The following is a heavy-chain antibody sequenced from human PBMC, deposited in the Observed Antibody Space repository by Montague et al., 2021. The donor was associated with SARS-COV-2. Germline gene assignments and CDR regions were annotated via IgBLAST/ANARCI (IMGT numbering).Heavy chain of an antibody. Sequence: SLRLSCAASGFTFNDYSFHWVRQAPGKGLQWVAVVSYDGSIQRYADSVRGRFTISKASSKNTLYLQMDSLTTEDTAVYFCARSGGVFWFRESVAQVSDWGQGILVTVSS. J-gene: IGHJ4*02. D-gene: IGHD3-10*01. CDR1: GFTFNDYS. V-gene: IGHV3-30*04. CDR3: ARSGGVFWFRESVAQVSD. CDR2: VSYDGSIQ.